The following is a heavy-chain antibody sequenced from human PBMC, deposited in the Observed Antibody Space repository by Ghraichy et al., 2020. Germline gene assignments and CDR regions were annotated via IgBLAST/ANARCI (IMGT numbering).Heavy chain of an antibody. CDR3: ARDQVVPAAYYHYYYMDV. V-gene: IGHV3-30-3*01. J-gene: IGHJ6*03. Sequence: GGSLRLSCAASGFTFNKYAMHWVRQAPGKGLEWVAVILYDGSKNYYTDSVKGRFTISRDNSKNTLYLQMNSLRAEDTAVYYCARDQVVPAAYYHYYYMDVWGTGTTATASS. CDR2: ILYDGSKN. D-gene: IGHD2-2*01. CDR1: GFTFNKYA.